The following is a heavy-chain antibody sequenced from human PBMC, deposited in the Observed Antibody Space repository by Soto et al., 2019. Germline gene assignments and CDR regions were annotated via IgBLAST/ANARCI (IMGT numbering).Heavy chain of an antibody. CDR3: ASYRLSSSWYNWFDP. D-gene: IGHD6-13*01. CDR1: GFTFSSYE. J-gene: IGHJ5*02. Sequence: EVQLVESGGGLVQPGGSLRLSCAASGFTFSSYEMNWVRQAPGKGLEWVSYISSSGSTIYYADSVKGRFTISRDNAKNSLYLQMNSLRPEDTAVYYCASYRLSSSWYNWFDPWGQGTLVTVSS. CDR2: ISSSGSTI. V-gene: IGHV3-48*03.